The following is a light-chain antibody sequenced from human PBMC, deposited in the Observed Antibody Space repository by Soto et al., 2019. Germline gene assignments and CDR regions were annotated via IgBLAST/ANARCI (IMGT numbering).Light chain of an antibody. V-gene: IGKV1-5*03. CDR3: QKYNSYSLT. Sequence: DVQMTHSPSTLSASVVDRVTITCRASQSITSWLAWYQQKPGKAPKLLIYKASSLESGVPSRFSGSGSGTEFTLTISSLQPDDFAIYYCQKYNSYSLTFGGGTKVDIK. J-gene: IGKJ4*01. CDR1: QSITSW. CDR2: KAS.